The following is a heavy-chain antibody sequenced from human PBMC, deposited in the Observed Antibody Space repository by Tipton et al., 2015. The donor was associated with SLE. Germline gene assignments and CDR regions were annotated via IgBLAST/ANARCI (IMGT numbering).Heavy chain of an antibody. Sequence: QLVQSGEEVKKPGASVKVSCKASGYTFTDYYIHWVRQAPGQGLEWMGRINPNSGGTNFAPRFQGRVTLTRDTSISTAYMELNRLRSDDTAIYYCARVAFFYDRSSYTYAFDIWGQGTMVTVSS. CDR1: GYTFTDYY. J-gene: IGHJ3*02. CDR2: INPNSGGT. D-gene: IGHD3-22*01. CDR3: ARVAFFYDRSSYTYAFDI. V-gene: IGHV1-2*06.